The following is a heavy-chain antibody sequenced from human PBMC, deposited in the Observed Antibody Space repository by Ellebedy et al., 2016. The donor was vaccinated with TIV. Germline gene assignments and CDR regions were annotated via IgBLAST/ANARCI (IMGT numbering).Heavy chain of an antibody. Sequence: GESLKISCSTSGFNFSGCTMNWVRQAPGKGLEWVSSISSNLHYINYRDSVKGRFTISRDNAKNSLSLQMNSLRDDDTAVYYCAKRAGDYDFRSGYEGWFDPWGQGTLVTVSP. CDR3: AKRAGDYDFRSGYEGWFDP. CDR2: ISSNLHYI. CDR1: GFNFSGCT. D-gene: IGHD3-3*01. V-gene: IGHV3-21*04. J-gene: IGHJ5*02.